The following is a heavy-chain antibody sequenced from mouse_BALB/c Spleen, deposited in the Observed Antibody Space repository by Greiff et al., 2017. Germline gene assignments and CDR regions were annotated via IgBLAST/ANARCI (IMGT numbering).Heavy chain of an antibody. D-gene: IGHD1-1*01. CDR3: ARHEEDYGSSYGWFAY. CDR1: GYTFTEYI. CDR2: FYPGSGSI. J-gene: IGHJ3*01. V-gene: IGHV1-62-2*01. Sequence: QVQLKQSGAELVKPGASVKLSCKASGYTFTEYIIHWVKQRSGQGLEWIGWFYPGSGSIKYNEKFKDKATLTADKSSSTVYMELSRLTSEDSAVYFCARHEEDYGSSYGWFAYWGQGTLVTVSA.